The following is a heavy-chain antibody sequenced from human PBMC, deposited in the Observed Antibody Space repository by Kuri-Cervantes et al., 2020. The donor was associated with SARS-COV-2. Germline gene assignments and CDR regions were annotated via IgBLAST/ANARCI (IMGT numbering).Heavy chain of an antibody. D-gene: IGHD2-15*01. CDR2: ISGSGGST. Sequence: ETLSLTCAASGFTFSSYAMSWVRQAPGKGLEWVSAISGSGGSTYYADSVKGRFTISRDNPKNTLYLQMNSLRAEDTAVYYCAKDRVYCSGGSCPLYYWGQGTLVTVSS. CDR3: AKDRVYCSGGSCPLYY. V-gene: IGHV3-23*01. J-gene: IGHJ4*02. CDR1: GFTFSSYA.